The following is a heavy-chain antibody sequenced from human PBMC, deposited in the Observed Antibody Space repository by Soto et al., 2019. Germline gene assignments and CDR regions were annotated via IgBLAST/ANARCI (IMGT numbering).Heavy chain of an antibody. Sequence: QVQLVQSGAEVKKPGSSVKVSCKASGGTFSSYTISWVRQAPGHGLEWMGRIIPILGIANYAQKFQGRVTITADKSTSTAYMELSSLRSEDTAVYYCAREGYSGYEAPIPWFDPWGQGTLVTVSS. CDR2: IIPILGIA. J-gene: IGHJ5*02. CDR3: AREGYSGYEAPIPWFDP. D-gene: IGHD5-12*01. CDR1: GGTFSSYT. V-gene: IGHV1-69*02.